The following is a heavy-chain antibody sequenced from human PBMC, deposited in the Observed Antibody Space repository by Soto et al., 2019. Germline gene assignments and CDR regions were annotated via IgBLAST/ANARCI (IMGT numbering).Heavy chain of an antibody. V-gene: IGHV3-53*01. CDR3: ARVGDGYNSAWFFDR. Sequence: GGSLRLSCAASGFTVSSNYMSWVRQAPGKGLEWVSIIYSGGSTYYADSVKGRFTISRDNSKNTLYLQMNSLRAEDTAVYHCARVGDGYNSAWFFDRWGRGTLV. CDR1: GFTVSSNY. D-gene: IGHD5-12*01. CDR2: IYSGGST. J-gene: IGHJ2*01.